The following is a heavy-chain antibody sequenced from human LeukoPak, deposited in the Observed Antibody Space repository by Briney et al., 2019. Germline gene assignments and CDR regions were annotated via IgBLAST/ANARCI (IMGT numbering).Heavy chain of an antibody. CDR3: AKVESSSWTALDY. D-gene: IGHD6-13*01. V-gene: IGHV3-9*01. CDR2: ISWNSGSI. CDR1: GFTFDDYA. Sequence: GRSLRLSCAASGFTFDDYAMHWVRQAPGKGLEWVSGISWNSGSIGYADSVKGRFTISRDNAKNSLYLQMNSLRAEDTALYYCAKVESSSWTALDYWGQGTLVSVS. J-gene: IGHJ4*02.